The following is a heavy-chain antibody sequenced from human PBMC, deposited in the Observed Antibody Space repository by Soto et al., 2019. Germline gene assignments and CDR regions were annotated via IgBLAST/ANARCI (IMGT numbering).Heavy chain of an antibody. D-gene: IGHD3-10*01. V-gene: IGHV1-69*01. CDR3: SRITMVRGVIITGWFDP. Sequence: QVQLVQSGAEVKKPGSSVKVSCKASGGTFSSYAISWVRQAPGQGLEWMGGIIPIFGTANYAQKFQGRVTITADESTSKAYMELSSLRSEDTAVYYCSRITMVRGVIITGWFDPLGQGTLVTVSS. CDR2: IIPIFGTA. CDR1: GGTFSSYA. J-gene: IGHJ5*02.